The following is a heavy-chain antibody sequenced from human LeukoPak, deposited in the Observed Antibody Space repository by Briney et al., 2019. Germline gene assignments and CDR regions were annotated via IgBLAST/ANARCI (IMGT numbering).Heavy chain of an antibody. CDR2: IDHREST. D-gene: IGHD6-6*01. CDR1: GGSFSDYY. CDR3: ARRSSSSGSGFDY. V-gene: IGHV4-34*01. Sequence: SETLSLTCAVYGGSFSDYYWSWIRQPPGKGLEWIGEIDHRESTTYNPSLKSRVTISVDTSKNQFFLKLSSVTAADTAVYYCARRSSSSGSGFDYWGQGTLVTVSS. J-gene: IGHJ4*02.